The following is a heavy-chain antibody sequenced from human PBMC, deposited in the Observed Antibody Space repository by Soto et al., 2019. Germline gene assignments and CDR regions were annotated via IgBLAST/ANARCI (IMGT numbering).Heavy chain of an antibody. CDR3: ARRWGYSFDY. D-gene: IGHD7-27*01. CDR2: IYYRGST. J-gene: IGHJ4*02. V-gene: IGHV4-39*01. CDR1: GGSISSYY. Sequence: QLQLQESGPGLVKPSETLSLTCTVSGGSISSYYWGWIRRPPGKGLEWIGSIYYRGSTYYNPSLKSRVTICVDTSKNQFSLKLSSVTAADTAVYYCARRWGYSFDYWGQGTLVTVSS.